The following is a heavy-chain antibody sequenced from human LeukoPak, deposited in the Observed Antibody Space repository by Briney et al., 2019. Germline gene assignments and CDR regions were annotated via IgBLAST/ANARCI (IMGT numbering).Heavy chain of an antibody. Sequence: ASVKVSCKASGYTFTSYGISWVRQALGQGLEWMGWISAYNGNTNYAQKLQGRVTMTTDTSTSTAYMELRSLRSDDTAVYYCARAPTTVVTPNYYYYYMDVWGKGTTVTVSS. CDR3: ARAPTTVVTPNYYYYYMDV. D-gene: IGHD4-23*01. J-gene: IGHJ6*03. V-gene: IGHV1-18*01. CDR2: ISAYNGNT. CDR1: GYTFTSYG.